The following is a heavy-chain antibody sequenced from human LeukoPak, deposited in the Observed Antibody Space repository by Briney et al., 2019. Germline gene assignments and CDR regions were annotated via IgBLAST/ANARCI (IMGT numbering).Heavy chain of an antibody. J-gene: IGHJ4*02. D-gene: IGHD3-3*01. CDR1: GGSISSSSYY. Sequence: SETLSLTCTVSGGSISSSSYYWGWIRQPPGKGLEWIGGIYYSGSTYYNPSLKSRVTISVDTSKNQFSLKLSSVTAADTAVYYCAIRFLEWFPFDYWGQGTLVTVSS. CDR2: IYYSGST. CDR3: AIRFLEWFPFDY. V-gene: IGHV4-39*01.